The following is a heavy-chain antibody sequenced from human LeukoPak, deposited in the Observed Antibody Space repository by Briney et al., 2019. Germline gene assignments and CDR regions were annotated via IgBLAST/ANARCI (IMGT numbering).Heavy chain of an antibody. CDR1: GGTFSSYA. J-gene: IGHJ4*02. V-gene: IGHV1-69*06. CDR2: IIHIFGTA. D-gene: IGHD6-19*01. CDR3: SRAEYSSGWYGY. Sequence: AVKVSCKASGGTFSSYAISWVRPARGQGLEWMGRIIHIFGTANYAQTFRGRVTITAEKSPSTDYISASNLTSAETAVYYCSRAEYSSGWYGYWGQGALGTVSS.